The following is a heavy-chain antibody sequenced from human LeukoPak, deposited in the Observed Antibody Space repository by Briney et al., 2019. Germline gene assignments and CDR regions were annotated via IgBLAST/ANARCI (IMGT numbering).Heavy chain of an antibody. CDR1: GFTVSSNY. CDR3: ARDSYPYYYYGMDV. Sequence: GGSLRLSCAASGFTVSSNYMSWVRQAPGKGLEWVSLIYSGGSTYNAESVKGRFTVSRDNSKNTLYLQMNSLRAEDTAVYYCARDSYPYYYYGMDVWGQGTTVTVSS. V-gene: IGHV3-53*01. CDR2: IYSGGST. J-gene: IGHJ6*02.